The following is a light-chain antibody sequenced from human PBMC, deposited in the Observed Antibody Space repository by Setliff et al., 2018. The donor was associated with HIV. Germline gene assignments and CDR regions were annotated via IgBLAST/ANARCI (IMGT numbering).Light chain of an antibody. V-gene: IGLV2-18*02. CDR2: EVT. CDR3: SSHRSSSYV. CDR1: SSDVGRYNR. Sequence: QSVLAQPPSVSGSPGQSVTISCTGTSSDVGRYNRVSWYQQPPGTAPKLMIYEVTNRPSGVPDRFSGPKSGSTASLTISGLQAEDEGDYYCSSHRSSSYVFGTGTKVT. J-gene: IGLJ1*01.